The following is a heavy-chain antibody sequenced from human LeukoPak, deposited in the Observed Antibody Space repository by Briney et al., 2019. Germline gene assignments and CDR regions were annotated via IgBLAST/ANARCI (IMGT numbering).Heavy chain of an antibody. Sequence: SETLSLTCTVSGYSISSGYYWGWIRQPPGKGLEWIGSIYHSGSTYYNPSLKSRVTISVDTSKNQFSLKLSSVTDADTAVYYCARDDWMATIPHYFDYWGLGTLVTVSS. CDR3: ARDDWMATIPHYFDY. CDR2: IYHSGST. D-gene: IGHD5-24*01. J-gene: IGHJ4*02. CDR1: GYSISSGYY. V-gene: IGHV4-38-2*02.